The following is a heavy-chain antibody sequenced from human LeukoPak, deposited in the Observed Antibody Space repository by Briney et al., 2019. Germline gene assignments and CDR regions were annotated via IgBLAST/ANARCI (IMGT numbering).Heavy chain of an antibody. V-gene: IGHV3-7*01. CDR1: GFTFSSYW. J-gene: IGHJ4*02. Sequence: GGSLRLSCAASGFTFSSYWMSWVRQAPGKGLEWVANIKKDGSEKYYVDSVKGRFTISRDNAKNSLYLQMNSLRAEDTAVYYCARQFRGASRYFDYWGQGTLVTVSS. CDR3: ARQFRGASRYFDY. D-gene: IGHD1-26*01. CDR2: IKKDGSEK.